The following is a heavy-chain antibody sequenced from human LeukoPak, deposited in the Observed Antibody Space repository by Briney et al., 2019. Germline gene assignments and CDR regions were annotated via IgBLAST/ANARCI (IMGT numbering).Heavy chain of an antibody. V-gene: IGHV3-7*01. CDR2: IKQDGGEK. CDR1: GFTFTTYW. D-gene: IGHD3-9*01. J-gene: IGHJ3*01. CDR3: ARDRYDILTGYNDAFDV. Sequence: GGSLRLSCAASGFTFTTYWMSWVRQAPGKGLEWVANIKQDGGEKYYVDSVKGRFTISRDNAKNSLYLQMNSLRAEDTAANYCARDRYDILTGYNDAFDVWGQGTKVFVSS.